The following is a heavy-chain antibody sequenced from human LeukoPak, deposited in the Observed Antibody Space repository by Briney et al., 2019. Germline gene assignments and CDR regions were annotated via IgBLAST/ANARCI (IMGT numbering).Heavy chain of an antibody. Sequence: ASVKVSCKASGYTFASYFMHWVRQAPGQGLEWMGIINPSGGSTSYAQKFQGRVTMTRDMSTSTVYMELSSLRSEDTAVYYCAREGVADSYDSSAYWNWFDPWGQGTLVTVSS. CDR2: INPSGGST. CDR1: GYTFASYF. V-gene: IGHV1-46*01. CDR3: AREGVADSYDSSAYWNWFDP. D-gene: IGHD3-22*01. J-gene: IGHJ5*02.